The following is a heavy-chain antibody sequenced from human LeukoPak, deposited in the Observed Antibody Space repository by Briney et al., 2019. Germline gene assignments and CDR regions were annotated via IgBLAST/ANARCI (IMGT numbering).Heavy chain of an antibody. Sequence: GGSLRLSCAASGFTFDDYAMHWVRQAPGKGLEWVSLISGDGGSTYYADSVKGRFTISRDNSKNSLYLQMNSLRTEDTALYYCAKTGTYYDSSGYYYLDYFDYWGQGTLVTVSS. D-gene: IGHD3-22*01. J-gene: IGHJ4*02. CDR2: ISGDGGST. CDR3: AKTGTYYDSSGYYYLDYFDY. V-gene: IGHV3-43*02. CDR1: GFTFDDYA.